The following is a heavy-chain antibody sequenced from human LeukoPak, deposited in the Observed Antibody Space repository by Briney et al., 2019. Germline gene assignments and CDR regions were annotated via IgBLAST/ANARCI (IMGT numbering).Heavy chain of an antibody. Sequence: GGSLRLSCAASGFTFSSYAMSWVRQAPGKGLEWVSAISGSGGSTYYADSVKGRFTISRDNSKNTLYLQINSLRAEDTAVYYCVSMIVVDYYFDYWGQGTLVTVSS. J-gene: IGHJ4*02. CDR2: ISGSGGST. V-gene: IGHV3-23*01. D-gene: IGHD3-22*01. CDR3: VSMIVVDYYFDY. CDR1: GFTFSSYA.